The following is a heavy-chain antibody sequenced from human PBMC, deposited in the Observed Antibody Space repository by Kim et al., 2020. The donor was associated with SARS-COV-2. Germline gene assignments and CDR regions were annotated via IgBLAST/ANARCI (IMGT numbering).Heavy chain of an antibody. CDR1: GYSFTSYG. CDR3: ASVGGVSSSWSNWVDP. CDR2: IGVYNDYT. Sequence: ASVKVSCKASGYSFTSYGITWVRQAPGQGLEWVGWIGVYNDYTHYGQKFQGRVTMTTDTSTSTAYMELRCLRSDEAAGYYCASVGGVSSSWSNWVDPWGQ. J-gene: IGHJ5*02. V-gene: IGHV1-18*01. D-gene: IGHD6-13*01.